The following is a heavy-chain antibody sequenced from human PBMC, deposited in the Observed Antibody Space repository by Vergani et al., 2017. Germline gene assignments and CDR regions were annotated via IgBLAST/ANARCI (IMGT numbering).Heavy chain of an antibody. V-gene: IGHV3-48*01. CDR2: ISSSSSTI. J-gene: IGHJ4*02. Sequence: EVQLVESGGGLVQPGGSLRLSCAASGFTFSSYSMNWVRQAPGKGLEGVSYISSSSSTIYYADSVKGRFTISRDNAKNSLYLQMNSLRAEDTAVYYCARGYCSGGSCYPWIDYWGQGTLVTVSS. CDR3: ARGYCSGGSCYPWIDY. D-gene: IGHD2-15*01. CDR1: GFTFSSYS.